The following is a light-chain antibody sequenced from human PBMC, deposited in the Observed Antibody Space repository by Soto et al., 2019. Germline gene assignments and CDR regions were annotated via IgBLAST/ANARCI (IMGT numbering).Light chain of an antibody. V-gene: IGKV3-11*01. CDR3: QQRSNWPHT. Sequence: EIVLTQSPATRPLSPGERATLSCRASQRVSSYLAWYKQKPGQAPSLLIYDASNRATGIPARFSGSGSGTDFTLTISSLEPEDFAVYYCQQRSNWPHTFGQGTKLEIK. CDR1: QRVSSY. CDR2: DAS. J-gene: IGKJ2*01.